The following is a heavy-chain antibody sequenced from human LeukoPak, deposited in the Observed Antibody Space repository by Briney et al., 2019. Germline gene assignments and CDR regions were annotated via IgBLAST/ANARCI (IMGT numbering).Heavy chain of an antibody. CDR2: ISAYNGNT. V-gene: IGHV1-18*01. Sequence: ASVKVSCKASGYTFTSYGISWVRQAPGQGLEWMGWISAYNGNTNYAQKFQGRITMTRNTSITTAYMELSSLTSEDTAVYYCARGRITISTWGQGTLVTVSS. CDR1: GYTFTSYG. CDR3: ARGRITIST. D-gene: IGHD3-9*01. J-gene: IGHJ5*02.